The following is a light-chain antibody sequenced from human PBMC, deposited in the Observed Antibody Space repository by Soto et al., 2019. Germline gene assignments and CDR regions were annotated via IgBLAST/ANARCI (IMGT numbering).Light chain of an antibody. J-gene: IGLJ1*01. CDR1: SSDVGGYNS. CDR2: NVY. Sequence: QSALTQPASASGSPGQSITISCTGTSSDVGGYNSVSWYQHHPGKAPKLMIYNVYNRPSGVFHRFSGSKSGSTASLTISGLQAEDEADYYCSSYTYSSTYLFGTGTKVTVL. CDR3: SSYTYSSTYL. V-gene: IGLV2-14*03.